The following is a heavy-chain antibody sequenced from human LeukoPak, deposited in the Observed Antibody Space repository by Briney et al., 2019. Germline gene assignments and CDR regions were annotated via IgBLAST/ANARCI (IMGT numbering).Heavy chain of an antibody. CDR2: IKEDGSER. CDR1: GFSFSRYW. J-gene: IGHJ4*02. Sequence: GGSLRLSCAASGFSFSRYWMSWVRQAPGKGPEWVANIKEDGSERYQVDSVKGRFAISRDNAKDSLYLQMNSLRAEDTAIYYCARSAYWTFDYLGQGALVTVSS. D-gene: IGHD2-8*02. V-gene: IGHV3-7*01. CDR3: ARSAYWTFDY.